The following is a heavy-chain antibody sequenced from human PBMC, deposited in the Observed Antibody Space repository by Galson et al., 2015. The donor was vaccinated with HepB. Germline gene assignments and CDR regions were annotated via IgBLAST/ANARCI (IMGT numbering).Heavy chain of an antibody. D-gene: IGHD2-2*01. J-gene: IGHJ4*02. Sequence: SVKVSCKASGGTFSSYAISWVRQAPGQGLEWMGGIIPIFGTANYAQKFQGRVTITADESTSTAYMELSSLRSEDTAVYYCALIHGIVVVPAAADYWGQGTLVTVSS. CDR1: GGTFSSYA. CDR2: IIPIFGTA. CDR3: ALIHGIVVVPAAADY. V-gene: IGHV1-69*13.